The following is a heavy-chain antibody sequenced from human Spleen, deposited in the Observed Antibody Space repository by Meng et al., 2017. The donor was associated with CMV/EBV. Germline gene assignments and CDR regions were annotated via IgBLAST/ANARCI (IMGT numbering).Heavy chain of an antibody. CDR1: GFNFSDAW. CDR2: IKTKTDGGAT. J-gene: IGHJ5*02. D-gene: IGHD6-13*01. Sequence: RSYGGGSGFNFSDAWMGWVRQAPGEGREWVGRIKTKTDGGATDYAAPVIGRFTISRDDSRNTLYLHMNNLESEDTGVYFCTTGRSWSWGQGTLVTVSS. CDR3: TTGRSWS. V-gene: IGHV3-15*01.